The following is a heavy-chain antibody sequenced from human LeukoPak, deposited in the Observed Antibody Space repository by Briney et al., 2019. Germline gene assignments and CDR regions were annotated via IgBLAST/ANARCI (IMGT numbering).Heavy chain of an antibody. CDR3: ASDIVATITNY. Sequence: GGSLRLSCAASGFTFSDYYMSWIRQAPGKGLEWVSYISSSGSTIYYADSVKGRFTISRDNAKNSLYLQMNSLRAEDTAVYYCASDIVATITNYWGQGTLVTVSS. CDR2: ISSSGSTI. V-gene: IGHV3-11*01. D-gene: IGHD5-12*01. J-gene: IGHJ4*02. CDR1: GFTFSDYY.